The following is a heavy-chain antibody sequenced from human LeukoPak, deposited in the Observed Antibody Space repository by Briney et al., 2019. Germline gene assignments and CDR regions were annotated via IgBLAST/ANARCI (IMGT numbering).Heavy chain of an antibody. D-gene: IGHD3-22*01. CDR3: ARDQEYYYDSSGY. Sequence: GGSLRLSCAASGFTFSSYSMNWVRQAPGKGLEWVSSISSSSSYIYYADSVKGRFTMSRDNAKNSLYLQMNSLRAEDTAVYYCARDQEYYYDSSGYWGQGTLVTVSS. J-gene: IGHJ4*02. V-gene: IGHV3-21*01. CDR1: GFTFSSYS. CDR2: ISSSSSYI.